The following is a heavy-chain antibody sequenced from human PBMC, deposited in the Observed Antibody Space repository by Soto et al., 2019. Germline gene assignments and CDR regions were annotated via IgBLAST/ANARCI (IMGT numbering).Heavy chain of an antibody. Sequence: GSLRLSCAASGFTFSSYAMSWVRQAPGKGLEWVSAISGSGGSTHYAGSVKGRFTISRDNSKNTLYLQMNSLRAEDTAVYYCAMGSSTRIYAFDIWGQGTMVTVSS. CDR2: ISGSGGST. CDR3: AMGSSTRIYAFDI. J-gene: IGHJ3*02. V-gene: IGHV3-23*01. D-gene: IGHD2-2*01. CDR1: GFTFSSYA.